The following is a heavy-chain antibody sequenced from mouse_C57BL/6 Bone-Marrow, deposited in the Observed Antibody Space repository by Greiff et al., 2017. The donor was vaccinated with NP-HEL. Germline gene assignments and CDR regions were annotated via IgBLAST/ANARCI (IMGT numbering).Heavy chain of an antibody. CDR2: IDPSDSYT. V-gene: IGHV1-50*01. CDR3: ARLWLRLCYFDV. Sequence: QVQLKQPGAELVKPGASVKLSCKASGYTFTSSWMQWVKQRPGQGLEWIGEIDPSDSYTNYNQKFKGKATLTVDTSSSTAYMQLSSLTSEDSAVYYCARLWLRLCYFDVWGTGTTVTVSS. J-gene: IGHJ1*03. D-gene: IGHD2-2*01. CDR1: GYTFTSSW.